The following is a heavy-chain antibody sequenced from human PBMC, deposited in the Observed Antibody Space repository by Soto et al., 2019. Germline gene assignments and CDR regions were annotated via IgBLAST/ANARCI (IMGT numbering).Heavy chain of an antibody. CDR3: VQSRCGGDCLQSYSSHSYYGLDV. CDR2: IYWDDDK. D-gene: IGHD2-21*02. V-gene: IGHV2-5*02. CDR1: GFSLSTIGVG. J-gene: IGHJ6*02. Sequence: QITLKESGPTLVKPTQTLTLTCTFSGFSLSTIGVGVGWIRQPPGKALEWPALIYWDDDKRYSPSLKSRLTVTKDTSKNQVVLTMTNMDPVDTATYYCVQSRCGGDCLQSYSSHSYYGLDVWGQGTTVTVSS.